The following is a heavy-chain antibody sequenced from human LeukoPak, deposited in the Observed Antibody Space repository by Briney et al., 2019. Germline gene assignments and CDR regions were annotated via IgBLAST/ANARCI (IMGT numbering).Heavy chain of an antibody. V-gene: IGHV3-66*01. CDR3: ARGFSSGIAGDAFDI. J-gene: IGHJ3*02. D-gene: IGHD6-19*01. CDR1: GFTFSSYA. CDR2: IYSGGST. Sequence: GGSLRLSCAASGFTFSSYAMSWVRQAPGKGLEWVSVIYSGGSTYYADSVKGRFTISRDNSKNTLYLQMNSLRAEDTAVYYCARGFSSGIAGDAFDIWGQGTMVTVSS.